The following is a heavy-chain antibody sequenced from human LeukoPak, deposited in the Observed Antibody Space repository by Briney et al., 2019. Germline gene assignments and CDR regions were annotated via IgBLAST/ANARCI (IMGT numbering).Heavy chain of an antibody. CDR3: ARGPLVVVTATAPFDY. CDR2: ISSSSSYI. J-gene: IGHJ4*02. CDR1: GFTFSSYS. V-gene: IGHV3-21*01. Sequence: GGSLRLSCAASGFTFSSYSMTWVRQAPGKGLEWVSSISSSSSYIYYADSVKGRFTISRDNAKNSLYLQMNSLRAEDTAVYYCARGPLVVVTATAPFDYWGQGTLVTVSS. D-gene: IGHD2-21*02.